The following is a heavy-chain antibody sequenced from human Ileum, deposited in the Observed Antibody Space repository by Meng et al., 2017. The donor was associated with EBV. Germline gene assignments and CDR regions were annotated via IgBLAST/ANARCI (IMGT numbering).Heavy chain of an antibody. Sequence: LQLQESGPRLVKPSEXPSLTFRVLGGSISSSLYFWAWIRQPPGKGLEWIGSIYYSGSTYYNPSLKSRVTISVDTSKNQFSLKLSSVTATDTAVYSCARVTKPNYYEGGWFDPWGQGTMVTVSS. CDR2: IYYSGST. V-gene: IGHV4-39*07. J-gene: IGHJ5*02. CDR1: GGSISSSLYF. CDR3: ARVTKPNYYEGGWFDP. D-gene: IGHD3-22*01.